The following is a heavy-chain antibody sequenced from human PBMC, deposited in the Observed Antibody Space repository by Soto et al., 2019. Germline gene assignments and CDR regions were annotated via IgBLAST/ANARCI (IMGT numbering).Heavy chain of an antibody. J-gene: IGHJ4*02. CDR3: ATWQGSLNFHY. Sequence: GGSLRLSCAASGFTFSLYGMHWGRQAPGKGLEWVAAIWDDGRRKDDADSVKDRLFISRDNSKNTLYLQLDSLRPEDTAVYYCATWQGSLNFHYWGQGTLVTVSS. V-gene: IGHV3-33*08. CDR1: GFTFSLYG. CDR2: IWDDGRRK.